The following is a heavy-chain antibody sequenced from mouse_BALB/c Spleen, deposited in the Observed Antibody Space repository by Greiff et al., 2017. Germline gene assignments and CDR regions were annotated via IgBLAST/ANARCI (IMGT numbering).Heavy chain of an antibody. J-gene: IGHJ4*01. V-gene: IGHV5-6*01. CDR1: GFTFSSYG. Sequence: DVLLVESGGDLVKPGGSLKLSCAASGFTFSSYGMSWVRQTPDKRLEWVATISSGGSYTYYPDSVKGRFTISRDNAKNTLYLQMSSLKSEDTAMYYCAKTARATGEYYAMDYWGQGTSVTVSS. D-gene: IGHD3-2*01. CDR2: ISSGGSYT. CDR3: AKTARATGEYYAMDY.